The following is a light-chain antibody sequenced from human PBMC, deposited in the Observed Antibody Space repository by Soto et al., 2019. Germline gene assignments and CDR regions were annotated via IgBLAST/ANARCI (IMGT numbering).Light chain of an antibody. CDR3: QQYENYWT. V-gene: IGKV1-5*01. CDR1: QTISSW. J-gene: IGKJ1*01. CDR2: DAS. Sequence: DVQMNQSPSTLSGSVGDRVTITCRASQTISSWLAWYQQKPGKAPKLLIYDASNLESGVPSRFSGSGSGTEFTLTISNLQPDDFATYYCQQYENYWTFGQGTMADNK.